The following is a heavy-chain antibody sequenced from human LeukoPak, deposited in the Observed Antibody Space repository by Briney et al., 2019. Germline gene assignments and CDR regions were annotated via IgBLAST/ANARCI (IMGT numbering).Heavy chain of an antibody. CDR1: GVSFSDSP. CDR2: IRSKDQNSAT. D-gene: IGHD2-21*01. CDR3: ESSITKAGGS. J-gene: IGHJ5*02. V-gene: IGHV3-73*01. Sequence: GGALRLSWAASGVSFSDSPIQWVRQASGEGVRWVGRIRSKDQNSATAYAESVKGRFTISRDDSKNMAYLQMNSLRIEDTAVYYCESSITKAGGSWGQGTLVTVSS.